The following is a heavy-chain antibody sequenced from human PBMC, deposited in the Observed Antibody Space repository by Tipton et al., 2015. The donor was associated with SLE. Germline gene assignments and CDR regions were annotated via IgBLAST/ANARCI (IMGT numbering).Heavy chain of an antibody. CDR2: INHSGST. J-gene: IGHJ4*02. CDR1: GGSFSGYY. V-gene: IGHV4-34*01. D-gene: IGHD6-19*01. CDR3: ARGMGYSSGWFNY. Sequence: LRLSCAVYGGSFSGYYWSWIRQPPGKGLEWIGEINHSGSTNYNPSLKSRVTISVDTSKNQFSLKLSSVTAADTAVYYCARGMGYSSGWFNYWGQGTLVTVSS.